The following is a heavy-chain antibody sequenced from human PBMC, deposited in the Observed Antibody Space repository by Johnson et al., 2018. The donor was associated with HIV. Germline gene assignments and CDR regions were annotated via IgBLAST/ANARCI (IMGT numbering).Heavy chain of an antibody. J-gene: IGHJ3*02. Sequence: VQLVESGGGLVQPGRSLRLSCVASGFTFDDYAMHWVRQAPGKGLEWVSGISWNSGSIGYADSVKGRFTISRDNAKNSLFLQMNSLRAEDTALYYCGKDPWGEGGAFDIWGQGTMVTVSS. CDR1: GFTFDDYA. CDR2: ISWNSGSI. D-gene: IGHD3-16*01. V-gene: IGHV3-9*01. CDR3: GKDPWGEGGAFDI.